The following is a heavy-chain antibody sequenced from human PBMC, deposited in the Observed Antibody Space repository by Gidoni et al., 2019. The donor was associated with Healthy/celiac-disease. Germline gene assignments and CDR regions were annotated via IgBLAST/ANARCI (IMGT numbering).Heavy chain of an antibody. Sequence: QVQLQQWGAGLLKPSETLSLTCAVYGGSFSGYYWSWIRQPPGKGLEWIGEINHSGSTNYNPSLKSRVTISVDTSKNQFSLKLSSVTAADTAVYYCASRPDSSGYYGTDYWGQGTLVTVSS. J-gene: IGHJ4*02. CDR2: INHSGST. V-gene: IGHV4-34*01. CDR3: ASRPDSSGYYGTDY. CDR1: GGSFSGYY. D-gene: IGHD3-22*01.